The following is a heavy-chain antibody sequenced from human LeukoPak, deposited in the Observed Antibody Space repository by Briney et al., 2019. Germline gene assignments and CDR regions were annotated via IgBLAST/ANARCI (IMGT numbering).Heavy chain of an antibody. Sequence: GGSLRLSCAASGFTVSSNYMSWVRQAPGKGLEWVSVIYSGGSTNYADSVKGRFTISRDNSKNTLYLQMNSLRAEDTAVYYCAKGAPYSSSLSNYFDPWGQGTLVTVSS. CDR1: GFTVSSNY. CDR2: IYSGGST. V-gene: IGHV3-53*01. J-gene: IGHJ5*02. D-gene: IGHD6-6*01. CDR3: AKGAPYSSSLSNYFDP.